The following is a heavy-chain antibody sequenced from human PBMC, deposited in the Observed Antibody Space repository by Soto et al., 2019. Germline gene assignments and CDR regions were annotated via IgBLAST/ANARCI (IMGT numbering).Heavy chain of an antibody. J-gene: IGHJ5*02. D-gene: IGHD1-26*01. V-gene: IGHV1-69*13. CDR3: ARDRSGLNWFDP. CDR1: GGTFSSYA. Sequence: GASVKVSCKASGGTFSSYAISWVRQAPGQGLEWMGGIIPIFGTANYAQKFQGRVTITADESTSTAYMELSSLRSEDTAVYYCARDRSGLNWFDPWGQGTLVTVSS. CDR2: IIPIFGTA.